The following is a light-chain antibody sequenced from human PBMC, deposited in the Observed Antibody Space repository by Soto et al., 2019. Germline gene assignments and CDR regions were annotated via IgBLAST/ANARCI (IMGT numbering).Light chain of an antibody. CDR2: GNS. V-gene: IGLV1-40*01. J-gene: IGLJ2*01. Sequence: QSVLTQPPSVSGAPGQRVTISCTGSSSNIGAGYDVHWYQQLPGTAPKLLIYGNSNRPSGVPDRFSGSKSGTSASLAITGLQPEYEADYYCQSYDSSLSVVFGGGTQLTVL. CDR3: QSYDSSLSVV. CDR1: SSNIGAGYD.